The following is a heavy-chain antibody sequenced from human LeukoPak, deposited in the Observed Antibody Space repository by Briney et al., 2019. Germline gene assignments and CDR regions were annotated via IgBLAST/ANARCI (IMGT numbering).Heavy chain of an antibody. CDR1: GVSISSGGYY. D-gene: IGHD3-10*01. CDR2: IYYNGST. J-gene: IGHJ5*02. Sequence: SETLSLTCTVSGVSISSGGYYWSWIRQHPGKGLEWIGYIYYNGSTYYNPSLKSRVTISVDRSKNQFSLKLSSVTAADTAVYYCARLSGRNWFDPWGQGTLVTVSS. V-gene: IGHV4-31*03. CDR3: ARLSGRNWFDP.